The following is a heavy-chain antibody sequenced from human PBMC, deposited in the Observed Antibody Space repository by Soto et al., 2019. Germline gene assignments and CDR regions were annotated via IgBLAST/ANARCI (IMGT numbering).Heavy chain of an antibody. V-gene: IGHV3-9*01. CDR1: GFTFDDYA. D-gene: IGHD2-15*01. CDR2: ISWNSGSI. Sequence: PGGSLRLSCAASGFTFDDYAMHWVRQAPGKGLEWVSGISWNSGSIGYADSVKGRFTISRDNAKNSLYLQMNSLRAEDTALYYCAKDGCSGGSCYPYYYYYMDVWDKGTTVTVSS. J-gene: IGHJ6*03. CDR3: AKDGCSGGSCYPYYYYYMDV.